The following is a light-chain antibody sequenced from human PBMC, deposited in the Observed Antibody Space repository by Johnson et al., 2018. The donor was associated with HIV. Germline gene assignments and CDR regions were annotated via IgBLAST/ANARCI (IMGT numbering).Light chain of an antibody. CDR3: AAWDDSLNGPYV. J-gene: IGLJ1*01. V-gene: IGLV1-44*01. CDR2: NNN. Sequence: QSVLTQPPSVSAAPGQKVTISCSGSRSNIGNNYVSWYQQLPGTAPKLLISNNNQRPSGVPDRFSGSKSGTSASLAISGLQSEDEADYYCAAWDDSLNGPYVFGSGTKVTVL. CDR1: RSNIGNNY.